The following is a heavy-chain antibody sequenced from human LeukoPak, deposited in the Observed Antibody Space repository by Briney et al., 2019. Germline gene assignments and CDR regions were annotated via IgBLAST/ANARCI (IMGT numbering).Heavy chain of an antibody. Sequence: SETLSLTCTVSGASISSFHWTWIRQPAGKGLEWIGLIYSSGSTIYNPSLKSRVAMSVDMTKNQLSLKLSSVAAADTAMYYCARKDGDYWGQGTLVTVSS. CDR3: ARKDGDY. V-gene: IGHV4-4*07. CDR2: IYSSGST. J-gene: IGHJ4*02. CDR1: GASISSFH.